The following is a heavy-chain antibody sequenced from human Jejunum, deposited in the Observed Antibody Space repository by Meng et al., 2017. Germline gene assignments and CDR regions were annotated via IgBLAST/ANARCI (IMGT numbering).Heavy chain of an antibody. CDR2: LNGDGSRT. CDR1: GFTFSGYW. J-gene: IGHJ4*02. D-gene: IGHD4-23*01. V-gene: IGHV3-74*01. CDR3: ARALNAKDGKPF. Sequence: GESLKISCAASGFTFSGYWMHWVRQAPGKGLVWVSRLNGDGSRTSYADSVKGRFTISRDNAKNTQYLQMNSLRAEDTAVYYCARALNAKDGKPFWGQGTLVTVSS.